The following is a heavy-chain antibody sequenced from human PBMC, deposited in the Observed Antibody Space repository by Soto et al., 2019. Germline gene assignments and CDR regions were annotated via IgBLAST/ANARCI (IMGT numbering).Heavy chain of an antibody. CDR1: GFIFSAYD. CDR3: VRAYSYGPQPYYFSYIGS. CDR2: IGTAGDT. Sequence: EVQLVESGGGLVQPGGSLRLSCAASGFIFSAYDMQWVRQASGKGLEWVSAIGTAGDTYYPGSVKGRFTVSRENAKNSWYLTITSPTVGDTAVYYCVRAYSYGPQPYYFSYIGSWGKVTPVTVS. J-gene: IGHJ6*03. D-gene: IGHD5-18*01. V-gene: IGHV3-13*01.